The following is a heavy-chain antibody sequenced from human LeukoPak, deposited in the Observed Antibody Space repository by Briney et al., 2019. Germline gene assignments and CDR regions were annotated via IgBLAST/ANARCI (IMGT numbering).Heavy chain of an antibody. CDR1: GFTFSDYY. CDR3: ARPRGSGSYYDNWFDP. J-gene: IGHJ5*02. CDR2: ISSSSSYT. D-gene: IGHD3-10*01. V-gene: IGHV3-11*06. Sequence: GGSLRLSCAASGFTFSDYYMSWLRQAPGKGLEWLSYISSSSSYTNYAHSVKGRFTISRDNAKNSLYLQMNSLKAEDTAVYYWARPRGSGSYYDNWFDPWGQGTLVTVSS.